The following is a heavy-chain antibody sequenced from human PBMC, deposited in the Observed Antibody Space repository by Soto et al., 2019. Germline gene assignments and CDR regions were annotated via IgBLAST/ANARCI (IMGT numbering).Heavy chain of an antibody. CDR2: ISAYDGQT. D-gene: IGHD3-22*01. J-gene: IGHJ4*02. CDR1: GDGFSNYG. V-gene: IGHV1-18*01. CDR3: ARVWYYDSSGYYAFDY. Sequence: ASVKVSCKASGDGFSNYGFSWVRQAPGQGLEWMGWISAYDGQTNYTKKFKIRVTMTTDTSSSTAYMELRSLRSDDTAVYYCARVWYYDSSGYYAFDYWGLGTLVTFSS.